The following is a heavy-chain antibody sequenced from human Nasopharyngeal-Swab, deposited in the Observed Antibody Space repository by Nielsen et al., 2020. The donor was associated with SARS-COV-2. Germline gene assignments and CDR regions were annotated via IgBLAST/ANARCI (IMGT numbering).Heavy chain of an antibody. CDR1: GFTFSTYA. V-gene: IGHV3-30-3*01. D-gene: IGHD3-22*01. J-gene: IGHJ4*02. Sequence: GGSLRLSCAASGFTFSTYAIHWVRQAPGKGLEWVAVISYDGSNKYYADSVKGRFTISRDNSKNTLYLQMNSLRAEDTAVYYCARGGWYYDSSGYYIFDYWGQGTLVTVSS. CDR3: ARGGWYYDSSGYYIFDY. CDR2: ISYDGSNK.